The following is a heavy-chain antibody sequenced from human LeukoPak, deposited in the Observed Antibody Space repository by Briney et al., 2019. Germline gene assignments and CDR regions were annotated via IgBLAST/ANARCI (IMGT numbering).Heavy chain of an antibody. CDR3: ARDGDYYDSSGYYYLGAFDI. J-gene: IGHJ3*02. CDR2: ISSSGSTI. CDR1: GFTFSDYY. D-gene: IGHD3-22*01. V-gene: IGHV3-11*01. Sequence: GGSLRLSCAASGFTFSDYYMSWIRQAPGKGLEWVSYISSSGSTIYYADSVKGRFTNSRDNAKNSLYLQINSLRAEDTAGYYCARDGDYYDSSGYYYLGAFDIWGQGTMVTVST.